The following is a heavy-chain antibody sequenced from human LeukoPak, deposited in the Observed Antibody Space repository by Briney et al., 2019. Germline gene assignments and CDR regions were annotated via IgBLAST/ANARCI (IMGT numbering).Heavy chain of an antibody. CDR1: GYTFTDYY. CDR3: ARTGPMAYFDY. Sequence: ASVKVSCKASGYTFTDYYLHWVRQAPGQGLEWMGWINGNSGDTNYAQKFQGRVTMTRDTSISTAYMELTRLRSDDTAVYFCARTGPMAYFDYWGQGSLVTVSS. J-gene: IGHJ4*02. CDR2: INGNSGDT. V-gene: IGHV1-2*02. D-gene: IGHD5-24*01.